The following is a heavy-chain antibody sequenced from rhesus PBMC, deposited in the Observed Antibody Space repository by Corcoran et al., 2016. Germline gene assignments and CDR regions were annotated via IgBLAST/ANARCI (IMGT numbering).Heavy chain of an antibody. CDR2: ISYIGDI. V-gene: IGHV4-122*02. J-gene: IGHJ4*01. CDR3: ARLDGYSGYSDFDS. Sequence: QVQLQESGPGLVKPSETLSLTCAVSRGPITDTYLYWGWARHAPGTGLEWIGYISYIGDINYNPSLNSRVTISRDTSRNHFFLDLTSVTAADTAVYYCARLDGYSGYSDFDSWGRGVLVTVSS. CDR1: RGPITDTYLY. D-gene: IGHD5-30*01.